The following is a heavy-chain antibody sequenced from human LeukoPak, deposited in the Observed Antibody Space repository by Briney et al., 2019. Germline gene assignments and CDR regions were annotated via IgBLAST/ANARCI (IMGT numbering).Heavy chain of an antibody. Sequence: ASETLSLTCTVSGGSISSSSYYWGWIRQPPGKGLEWIGSIYYSGSTYYNPSLKSRVTISVDRSKNQFSLKLSSVTAADTAVYYCARQVPRELLFDYWGQGTLVTVSS. CDR3: ARQVPRELLFDY. CDR2: IYYSGST. V-gene: IGHV4-39*07. D-gene: IGHD1-7*01. CDR1: GGSISSSSYY. J-gene: IGHJ4*02.